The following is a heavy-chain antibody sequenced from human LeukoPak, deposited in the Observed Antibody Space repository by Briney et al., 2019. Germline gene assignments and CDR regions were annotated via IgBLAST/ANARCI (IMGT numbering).Heavy chain of an antibody. CDR3: ARDRDGYCSGGSCYPLSDY. J-gene: IGHJ4*02. CDR1: GGTFSSYA. Sequence: SVKVSCKASGGTFSSYAISWVRQAPGQGLEWMGRVIPILGIANYAQKFQGRVTITADKSTSTACMELSSLRSEDTAVYYCARDRDGYCSGGSCYPLSDYWGQGTLVTVSS. D-gene: IGHD2-15*01. V-gene: IGHV1-69*04. CDR2: VIPILGIA.